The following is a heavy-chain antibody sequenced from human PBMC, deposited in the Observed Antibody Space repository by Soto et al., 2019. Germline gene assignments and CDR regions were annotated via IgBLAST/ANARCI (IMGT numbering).Heavy chain of an antibody. CDR1: GYTFSSYG. CDR2: ISGYNGNT. CDR3: ARGDSTDCSNGVCSFFYDHDMDV. Sequence: GASVKVSCKASGYTFSSYGIHWVRQAPGQGLEWMGWISGYNGNTKHAQKVQGRVTMTTDTSTSTAYMELRSLTSDDTAVYYCARGDSTDCSNGVCSFFYDHDMDVWGQGTTVTVSS. D-gene: IGHD2-8*01. J-gene: IGHJ6*02. V-gene: IGHV1-18*01.